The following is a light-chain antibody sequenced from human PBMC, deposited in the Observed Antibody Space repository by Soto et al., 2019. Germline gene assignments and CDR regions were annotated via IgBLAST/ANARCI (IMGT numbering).Light chain of an antibody. CDR2: DTS. Sequence: EVVMTQSPATLSVSPGERATLSCRASRGIGSTLAWYQQKPGQTPRLLIYDTSTRATGVPGRFIGSRSGTEFTLPITSLQSEDFAIYYCKHYVTWPLAFGGGTRVEN. J-gene: IGKJ4*01. V-gene: IGKV3-15*01. CDR1: RGIGST. CDR3: KHYVTWPLA.